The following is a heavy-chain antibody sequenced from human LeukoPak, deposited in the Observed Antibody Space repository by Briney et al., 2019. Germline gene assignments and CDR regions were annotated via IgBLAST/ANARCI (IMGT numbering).Heavy chain of an antibody. CDR2: IYYSGST. CDR1: GGSISSSSYY. V-gene: IGHV4-39*01. Sequence: PSETLSLTCTVSGGSISSSSYYWGWIRQPPGTGLEWIGSIYYSGSTYYNPSLKSRVTISVDTSKNQFSLKLSSVTAADTAVYYCSSAIWRGTTYSDYWGQGTLVTVSS. CDR3: SSAIWRGTTYSDY. D-gene: IGHD2-2*01. J-gene: IGHJ4*02.